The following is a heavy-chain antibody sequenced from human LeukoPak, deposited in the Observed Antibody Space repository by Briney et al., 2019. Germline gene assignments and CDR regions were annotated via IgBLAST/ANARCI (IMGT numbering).Heavy chain of an antibody. V-gene: IGHV3-43*02. CDR1: GFRFEDYA. Sequence: GGSLRLSCAASGFRFEDYAMHWVRQGPEKGLEWVSLISGIGDYTYYADSVKGRFTIYRDNSRNSLYLQMSSLRSDDTAVYYCARKRTMVRGAPGSFDIWGQGTMLIVSS. CDR3: ARKRTMVRGAPGSFDI. D-gene: IGHD3-10*01. CDR2: ISGIGDYT. J-gene: IGHJ3*02.